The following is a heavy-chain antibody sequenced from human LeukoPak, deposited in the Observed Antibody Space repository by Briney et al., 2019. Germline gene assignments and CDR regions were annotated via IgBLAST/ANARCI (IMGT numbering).Heavy chain of an antibody. CDR2: INPNSGGT. Sequence: ASVKVSCKASGYTFTGYYMHWVRQAPGQGLEGMGWINPNSGGTNYAQKFQGRVTMTRDTSISTAYMELSRLRSDDTAVYYCARFVDYGGNSVLYYFDYWGQGTLVTVSS. J-gene: IGHJ4*02. CDR1: GYTFTGYY. V-gene: IGHV1-2*02. CDR3: ARFVDYGGNSVLYYFDY. D-gene: IGHD4-23*01.